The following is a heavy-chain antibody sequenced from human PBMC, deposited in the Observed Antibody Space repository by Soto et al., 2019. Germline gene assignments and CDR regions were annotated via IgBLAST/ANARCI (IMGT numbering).Heavy chain of an antibody. V-gene: IGHV3-23*01. CDR1: GFIFSNYA. Sequence: LRLSCAASGFIFSNYAMNWVRQAPGKGLEWVSFVSANADGTFYADSVKGRFSISRDNSKNTLYLQMNNLRAEDTAIYYCSKGRLSFDFWGQGTLVTVSS. CDR3: SKGRLSFDF. J-gene: IGHJ4*02. CDR2: VSANADGT.